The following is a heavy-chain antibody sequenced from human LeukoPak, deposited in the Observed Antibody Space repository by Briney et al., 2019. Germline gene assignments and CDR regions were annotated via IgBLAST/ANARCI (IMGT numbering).Heavy chain of an antibody. CDR1: GVSINGYY. CDR3: ALGEEMATIFDY. Sequence: PSETLSLTCTVSGVSINGYYWSWIRQPPGKGLEWIGYIYYSGSTYYNPSLKSRVTISVDTSKNQFSLKLSSVTAADTAVYYCALGEEMATIFDYWGQGTLVTVSS. V-gene: IGHV4-59*06. D-gene: IGHD5-24*01. J-gene: IGHJ4*02. CDR2: IYYSGST.